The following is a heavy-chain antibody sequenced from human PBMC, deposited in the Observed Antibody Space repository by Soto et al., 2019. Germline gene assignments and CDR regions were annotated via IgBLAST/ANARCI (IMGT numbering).Heavy chain of an antibody. D-gene: IGHD3-3*01. CDR3: ARVFDSTGFVEWPPVGHFSYMDV. Sequence: SETLSLTCTVSGGSISSYFWSWIRQPPGKGLEWIGHIYYSETTNYNPSLKSRVTISVDTSKNQFSLKLSSVTAADTAIYYCARVFDSTGFVEWPPVGHFSYMDVWGKGTTVTVSS. V-gene: IGHV4-59*01. CDR2: IYYSETT. J-gene: IGHJ6*03. CDR1: GGSISSYF.